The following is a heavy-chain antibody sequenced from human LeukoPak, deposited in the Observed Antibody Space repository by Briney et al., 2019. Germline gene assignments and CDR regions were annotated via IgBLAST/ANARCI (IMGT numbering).Heavy chain of an antibody. D-gene: IGHD6-19*01. CDR1: GFTFSSYD. CDR2: IWYDGSNK. Sequence: PGGSLRLSCGASGFTFSSYDMNWVRQAPGKGLEWVAVIWYDGSNKYYADSVKGRFTISRDNSKNTVSLQMNSLRAEDTAVYYCARLGSGWSFDFWGQGTLVAVSS. CDR3: ARLGSGWSFDF. V-gene: IGHV3-33*01. J-gene: IGHJ4*02.